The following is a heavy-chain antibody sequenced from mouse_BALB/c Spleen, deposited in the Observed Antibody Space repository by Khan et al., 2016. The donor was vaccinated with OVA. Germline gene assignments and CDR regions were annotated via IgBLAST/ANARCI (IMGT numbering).Heavy chain of an antibody. J-gene: IGHJ1*01. CDR1: GFTITDTY. CDR2: ITPANGNN. Sequence: VQLQQSGAELVKPGASVKLSCTASGFTITDTYIHWVKQRPEQGLEWIGRITPANGNNKYNPKFKGKATMSADTSSNKAYLQLSSLTSEDTAVYYCVRPYYDPGKFDVWGAGTTVTVSA. D-gene: IGHD2-4*01. CDR3: VRPYYDPGKFDV. V-gene: IGHV14-3*02.